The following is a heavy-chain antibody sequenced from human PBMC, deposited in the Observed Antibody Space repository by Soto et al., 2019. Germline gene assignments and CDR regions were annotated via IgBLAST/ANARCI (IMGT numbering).Heavy chain of an antibody. D-gene: IGHD5-12*01. CDR2: ISGSGGST. CDR1: GFTFSSYA. Sequence: GGSLRLSCAASGFTFSSYAMSWVRQAPGKGLEWVSAISGSGGSTYYADSVKGRFTISRDNSKNTLYLQMNSLRAEDTAVYYCAKVRASGYVMYECYFDYWGQGTLVTVSS. J-gene: IGHJ4*02. V-gene: IGHV3-23*01. CDR3: AKVRASGYVMYECYFDY.